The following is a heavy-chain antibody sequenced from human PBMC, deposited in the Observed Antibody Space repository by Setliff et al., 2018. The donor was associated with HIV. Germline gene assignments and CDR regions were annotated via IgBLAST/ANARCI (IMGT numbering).Heavy chain of an antibody. D-gene: IGHD2-21*01. CDR1: GVSINRTDHD. CDR3: PRVPVAGANWFDP. J-gene: IGHJ5*02. Sequence: SETLSLTCSVSGVSINRTDHDWGWIRQSPGKRLEWIGSVSQSGSTYYNPSLKSRITISVDRSKNLFSLKLISETAADQGVYYCPRVPVAGANWFDPCGLGTLVTVSS. CDR2: VSQSGST. V-gene: IGHV4-39*01.